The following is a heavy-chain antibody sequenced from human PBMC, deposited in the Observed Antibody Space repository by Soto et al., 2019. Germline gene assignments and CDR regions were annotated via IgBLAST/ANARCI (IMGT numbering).Heavy chain of an antibody. CDR2: IIPIFGTA. CDR3: ARDLRHSSSWKYYYYYGMDV. D-gene: IGHD6-13*01. Sequence: QVQLVQSGAEVKKPGPSVKVSCKASVGTFSSYAISWVRLAPGQGLEWMGGIIPIFGTANYAHKFQCRVTITADESTSTAYMELSRLRSEDTSVYYCARDLRHSSSWKYYYYYGMDVWGKGTTVTVSS. J-gene: IGHJ6*04. CDR1: VGTFSSYA. V-gene: IGHV1-69*01.